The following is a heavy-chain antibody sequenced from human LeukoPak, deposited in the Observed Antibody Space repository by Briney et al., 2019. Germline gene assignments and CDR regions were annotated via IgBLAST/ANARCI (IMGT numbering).Heavy chain of an antibody. Sequence: GSLRLSCAASGFTFSSYGMHWVRQPPGKGLEWIGSIYYSGSTYYNPSLKSRVTISVDTSKNQFSLKLSSVTAADTAVYYCARHXYDYVWGSYRPDAFDIWGQGTMVTVSS. CDR3: ARHXYDYVWGSYRPDAFDI. J-gene: IGHJ3*02. D-gene: IGHD3-16*02. V-gene: IGHV4-39*01. CDR2: IYYSGST. CDR1: GFTFSSYG.